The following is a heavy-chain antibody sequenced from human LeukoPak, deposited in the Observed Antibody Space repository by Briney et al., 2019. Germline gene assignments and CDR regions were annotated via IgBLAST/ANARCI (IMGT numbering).Heavy chain of an antibody. J-gene: IGHJ4*02. CDR3: ARDQGGAGFNY. CDR1: GFTFSSYW. D-gene: IGHD1-26*01. Sequence: GGSLRLSCAASGFTFSSYWMHWVHQAPGKGLVWVSRINSDGSSTSYADSVKGRFTISRDDSENTLYLQMNSLRVEDTAVYYCARDQGGAGFNYWGQGTLVTVSS. CDR2: INSDGSST. V-gene: IGHV3-74*01.